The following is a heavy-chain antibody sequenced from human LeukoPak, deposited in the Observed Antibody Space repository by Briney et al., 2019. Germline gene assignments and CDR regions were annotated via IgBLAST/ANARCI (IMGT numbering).Heavy chain of an antibody. D-gene: IGHD5-12*01. CDR3: ALGRGGYFDY. CDR1: GFTFSSHW. CDR2: ISSNGGST. Sequence: GGSLRLSCAASGFTFSSHWMHWVRQAPGKGLEYVSAISSNGGSTYYANSVKGRFTISRDNSKNTLYLQMGSLRAEDMAVYYCALGRGGYFDYWGQGTLVTVSS. V-gene: IGHV3-64*01. J-gene: IGHJ4*02.